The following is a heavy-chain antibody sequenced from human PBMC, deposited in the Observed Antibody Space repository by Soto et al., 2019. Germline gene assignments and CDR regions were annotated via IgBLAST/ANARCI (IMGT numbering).Heavy chain of an antibody. CDR2: ISYDGSNK. J-gene: IGHJ6*02. V-gene: IGHV3-30*18. Sequence: GGSRRLSCAASGCTFSSYVMHWVRQAPGKGLEWVAVISYDGSNKYYADSVKGRFTISRDNSKHTLYLQMNSLRPEDTAVYYCAKDLEGYCTTTSCYTYFGLDVWGQGTTVTVSS. D-gene: IGHD2-2*01. CDR1: GCTFSSYV. CDR3: AKDLEGYCTTTSCYTYFGLDV.